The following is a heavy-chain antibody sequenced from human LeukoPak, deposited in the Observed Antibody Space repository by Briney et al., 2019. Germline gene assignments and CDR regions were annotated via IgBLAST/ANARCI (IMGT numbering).Heavy chain of an antibody. CDR1: GFTFSSYS. CDR3: ARAFGDSSSWPQGTDY. D-gene: IGHD6-13*01. Sequence: PGGSLRLSCAASGFTFSSYSMNWVRQAPGKGLEWVSAVSSSSSYIHYADSVKGRFTISRDNAKSSLYLQMNSLRAEDTAVYYCARAFGDSSSWPQGTDYWGQGTLVTVSS. J-gene: IGHJ4*02. V-gene: IGHV3-21*01. CDR2: VSSSSSYI.